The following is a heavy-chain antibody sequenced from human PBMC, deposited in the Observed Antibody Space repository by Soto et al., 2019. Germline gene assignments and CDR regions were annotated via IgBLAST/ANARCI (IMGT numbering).Heavy chain of an antibody. V-gene: IGHV4-39*01. CDR1: GGSTSTRDYY. J-gene: IGHJ4*02. CDR2: IYYSWKT. Sequence: SETLSLTCSVSGGSTSTRDYYWAWLRQPPGKGLEWIGSIYYSWKTYYKPPLKSRVSLSIDTSKNQFSLKLNSVTAADTAVYYCARHTKDYYGSGSYYNELHYWGQGTLVTVSS. CDR3: ARHTKDYYGSGSYYNELHY. D-gene: IGHD3-10*01.